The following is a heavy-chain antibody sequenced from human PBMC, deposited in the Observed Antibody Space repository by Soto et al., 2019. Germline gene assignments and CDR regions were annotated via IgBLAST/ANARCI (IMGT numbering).Heavy chain of an antibody. J-gene: IGHJ5*02. CDR2: FVPMFGSA. CDR3: AREDDTTGHYSWFDP. D-gene: IGHD3-9*01. CDR1: GVTFDSFT. Sequence: RASVKVSCKPSGVTFDSFTFSWVRQAPGQGLEWMGGFVPMFGSASVAQRFQGRVRITADASTGTGYMELSDLRSDDSAIYYCAREDDTTGHYSWFDPWGPGTLVTVS. V-gene: IGHV1-69*13.